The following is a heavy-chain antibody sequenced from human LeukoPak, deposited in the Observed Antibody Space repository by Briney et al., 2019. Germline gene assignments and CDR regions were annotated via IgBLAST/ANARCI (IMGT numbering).Heavy chain of an antibody. CDR3: ARVSTANWFDP. J-gene: IGHJ5*02. V-gene: IGHV3-48*04. CDR2: ISSSGSTI. Sequence: GGSLRLSCAASGFTFSSYNMNWVRQAPGKGLEWVSYISSSGSTIYYADSVKGRFTISRDNAKNSLYLQMNSLRAEDTAVYYCARVSTANWFDPWGQGTLVTVSS. D-gene: IGHD1-14*01. CDR1: GFTFSSYN.